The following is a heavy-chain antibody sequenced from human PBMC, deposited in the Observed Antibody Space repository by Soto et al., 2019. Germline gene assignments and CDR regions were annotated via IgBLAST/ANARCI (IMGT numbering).Heavy chain of an antibody. CDR2: MDPNSGNT. CDR3: ARATREAARPEFSYYMDV. V-gene: IGHV1-8*01. Sequence: GASVKVSCKASGYTLTSYDINWVRQAPGQGLEWMGWMDPNSGNTGYAQKFQGRVTMTRNTSISTAYMELSSLRSEDTAVYYCARATREAARPEFSYYMDVWGKGTTVTVSS. J-gene: IGHJ6*03. D-gene: IGHD6-13*01. CDR1: GYTLTSYD.